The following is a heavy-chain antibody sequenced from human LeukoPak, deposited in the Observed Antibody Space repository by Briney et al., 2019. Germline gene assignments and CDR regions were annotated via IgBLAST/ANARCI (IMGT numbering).Heavy chain of an antibody. J-gene: IGHJ3*02. V-gene: IGHV3-30*03. CDR3: ASELAYCGGDCYSAFDI. D-gene: IGHD2-21*02. Sequence: GGSLRLSCAASGFTFSSYGMHWVRQAPGKGLEGVAGISYDGSNKYNADSVKGRISISRDNSKNTLYLQMNSLRAEDTAVYYCASELAYCGGDCYSAFDIWGQGTMVTVSS. CDR2: ISYDGSNK. CDR1: GFTFSSYG.